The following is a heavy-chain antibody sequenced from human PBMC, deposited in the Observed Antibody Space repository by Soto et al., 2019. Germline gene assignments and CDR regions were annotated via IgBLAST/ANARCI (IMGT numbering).Heavy chain of an antibody. D-gene: IGHD3-10*01. J-gene: IGHJ6*02. CDR1: GGSISSSSYY. V-gene: IGHV4-39*07. CDR3: ARVPVRKYYGAGTYNNFYFGMDV. Sequence: PSETLSLTCTVSGGSISSSSYYWGWIRQPPGKGLEWIGSIYYSGSTYYNPSLKSRVTISVDRSKNQFSLNLISVTAADTAVYYCARVPVRKYYGAGTYNNFYFGMDVWGQGTTVTVSS. CDR2: IYYSGST.